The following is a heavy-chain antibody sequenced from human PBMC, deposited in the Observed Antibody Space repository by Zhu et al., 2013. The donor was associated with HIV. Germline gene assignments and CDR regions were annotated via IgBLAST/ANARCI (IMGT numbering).Heavy chain of an antibody. CDR3: AREPQVVVTATAYYYGMDV. V-gene: IGHV1-46*01. D-gene: IGHD2-21*02. J-gene: IGHJ6*02. CDR2: INPSGGST. Sequence: KTRSVPVKVSCKASGYTFTSYYMHWVRQAPGQGLEWMGIINPSGGSTSYAQKFQGRVTMTRDTSTSTVYMELSSLRSEDTAVYYCAREPQVVVTATAYYYGMDVWGQGTTVTVSS. CDR1: GYTFTSYY.